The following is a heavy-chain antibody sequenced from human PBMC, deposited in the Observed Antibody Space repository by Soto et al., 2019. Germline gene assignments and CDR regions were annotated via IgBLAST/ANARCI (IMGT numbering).Heavy chain of an antibody. D-gene: IGHD6-19*01. CDR2: INVGNGNT. CDR1: GYTYISYS. CDR3: AREKWGSGSRWLDP. J-gene: IGHJ5*02. V-gene: IGHV1-3*01. Sequence: ASVKVSYKASGYTYISYSMHWVRQAPGQRLEWMGWINVGNGNTKYSQNFQGRVTINQDTSASTAYMELSSLTSEDTAVYYCAREKWGSGSRWLDPWGQGTQVTVSS.